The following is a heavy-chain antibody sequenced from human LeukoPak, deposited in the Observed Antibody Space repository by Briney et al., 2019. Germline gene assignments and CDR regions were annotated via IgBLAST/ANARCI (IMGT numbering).Heavy chain of an antibody. CDR3: FQVKGGIRYFDWYNWFDP. V-gene: IGHV3-48*03. CDR2: LSSSSSYT. CDR1: GFAFSSYE. J-gene: IGHJ5*02. Sequence: PGGSLRLSCAASGFAFSSYEMNWVRQAPGKGLEWVSYLSSSSSYTNYADSVKGRFTISRDNAKNSLYLQMNSLRAEDTAVYFFFQVKGGIRYFDWYNWFDPWGQGTLVTVSS. D-gene: IGHD3-9*01.